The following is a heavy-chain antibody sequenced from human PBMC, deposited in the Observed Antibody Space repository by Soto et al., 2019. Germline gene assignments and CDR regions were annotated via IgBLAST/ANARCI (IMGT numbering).Heavy chain of an antibody. V-gene: IGHV3-7*01. CDR1: GFTFSDSW. D-gene: IGHD4-4*01. J-gene: IGHJ5*02. CDR3: VRGGSNYAS. Sequence: EVQLVESGGGLVQPGGSLRLSCTASGFTFSDSWMTWVRQAPGKGLEWVARIKPDESEKKYADSVKGQFSISRDNAKNSMYLQMDSLRGEDTYVYYCVRGGSNYASWGQGTLVTVSS. CDR2: IKPDESEK.